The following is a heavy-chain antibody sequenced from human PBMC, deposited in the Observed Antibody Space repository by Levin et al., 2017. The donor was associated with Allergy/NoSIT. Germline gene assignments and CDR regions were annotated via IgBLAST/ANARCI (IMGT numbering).Heavy chain of an antibody. V-gene: IGHV1-69*06. CDR1: GGTFSSDA. D-gene: IGHD3-22*01. CDR2: IIPIFGTA. Sequence: KISCKASGGTFSSDAISWVRQAPGQGLEWMGGIIPIFGTANYAQKFQGRVTITADKSTSTAYMELSSLRSEDTAVYYCASHYYDSSAEAAFDSWGQGTMVTVSS. J-gene: IGHJ3*02. CDR3: ASHYYDSSAEAAFDS.